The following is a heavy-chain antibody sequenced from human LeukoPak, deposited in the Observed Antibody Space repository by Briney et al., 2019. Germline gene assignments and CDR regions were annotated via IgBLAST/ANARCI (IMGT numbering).Heavy chain of an antibody. CDR3: ASLVGATSAFDI. V-gene: IGHV4-30-4*01. Sequence: PSQTLSLTCTVSGGSISSGDYYWSWIRQPPGTGLEGIGYIYYSGSTYYNPSLKSRVTISVDTSKNQFSLTLSSVPAADTAVYYCASLVGATSAFDIWGQGTMVTVSS. J-gene: IGHJ3*02. CDR1: GGSISSGDYY. CDR2: IYYSGST. D-gene: IGHD1-26*01.